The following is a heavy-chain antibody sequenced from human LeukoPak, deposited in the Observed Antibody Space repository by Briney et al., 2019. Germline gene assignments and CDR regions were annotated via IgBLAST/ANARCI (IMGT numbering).Heavy chain of an antibody. CDR1: GYTFTSYG. D-gene: IGHD3-22*01. CDR2: ISDYNGNT. V-gene: IGHV1-18*01. Sequence: ASVKVSCKASGYTFTSYGISWVRQAPGQGLEWMGWISDYNGNTNYAQKLQGRVTMTTDTSTSTAYMELRSLRSDDTAVYYCAGSLGGYYDSSGYFDIWGQGTMVTVSS. J-gene: IGHJ3*02. CDR3: AGSLGGYYDSSGYFDI.